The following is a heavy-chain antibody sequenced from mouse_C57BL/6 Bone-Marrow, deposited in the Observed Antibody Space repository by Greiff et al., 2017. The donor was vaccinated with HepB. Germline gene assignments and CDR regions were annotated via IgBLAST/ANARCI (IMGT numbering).Heavy chain of an antibody. V-gene: IGHV5-12*01. J-gene: IGHJ1*03. Sequence: VQLKESGGGLVQPGGSLKLSCAASGFTFSDYYMYWVRQTPEKRLEWVAYISNGGGSTYYPDTVKGRFTISRDNAKNTLYLQMSRLKSEDTAMYYCARHKCYGSSHWYFDVWGTGTTVTVSS. CDR1: GFTFSDYY. CDR2: ISNGGGST. D-gene: IGHD1-1*01. CDR3: ARHKCYGSSHWYFDV.